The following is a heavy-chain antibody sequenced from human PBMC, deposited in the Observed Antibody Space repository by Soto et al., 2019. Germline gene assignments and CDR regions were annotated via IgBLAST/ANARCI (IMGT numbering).Heavy chain of an antibody. V-gene: IGHV3-21*01. CDR3: ARDPYYDFWSGYSDGGMDV. CDR1: GFTFSSYS. Sequence: GGSLRLSCAASGFTFSSYSMNWVRQAPGKGLEWVSSISSSSSYIYYADSVKVRFTISRDNAKNSLYLQMNSLRAEDTAVYSCARDPYYDFWSGYSDGGMDVWGQGTTVTVSS. D-gene: IGHD3-3*01. J-gene: IGHJ6*02. CDR2: ISSSSSYI.